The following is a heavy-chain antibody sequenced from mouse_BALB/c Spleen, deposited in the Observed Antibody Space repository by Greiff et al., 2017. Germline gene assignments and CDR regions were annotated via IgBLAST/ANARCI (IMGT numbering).Heavy chain of an antibody. Sequence: VQLQQSGAELARPGASVKLSCKASGYTFTSYWMQWVKQRPGQGLEWIGAIYPGDGDTRYTQKFKGKATLTADKSSSTAYMQLSSLASEDSAVYYCARSSYYDPYYAMDYWGQGTSVTVSS. CDR3: ARSSYYDPYYAMDY. V-gene: IGHV1-87*01. CDR2: IYPGDGDT. CDR1: GYTFTSYW. D-gene: IGHD2-4*01. J-gene: IGHJ4*01.